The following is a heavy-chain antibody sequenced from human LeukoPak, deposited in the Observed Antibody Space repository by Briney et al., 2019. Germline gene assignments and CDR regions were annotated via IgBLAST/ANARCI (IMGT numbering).Heavy chain of an antibody. CDR3: ASSLFAGIFDY. CDR2: ISSSGSTI. Sequence: GGSLRPSCAASGFTFSDYYMSWSRQAPGKGLEWVSYISSSGSTIYYADSVKGRFTISRDNAKNSLYLQMNSLRAEDTAVYYCASSLFAGIFDYWGQGTLVTVSS. V-gene: IGHV3-11*01. D-gene: IGHD6-13*01. CDR1: GFTFSDYY. J-gene: IGHJ4*02.